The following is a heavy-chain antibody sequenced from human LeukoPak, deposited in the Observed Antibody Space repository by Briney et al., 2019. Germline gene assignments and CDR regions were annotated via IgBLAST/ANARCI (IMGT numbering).Heavy chain of an antibody. J-gene: IGHJ4*02. CDR1: GFTFTSYA. CDR2: ISGSGGST. V-gene: IGHV3-23*01. D-gene: IGHD3-10*01. CDR3: AKSTFGLLWFGDYLDC. Sequence: GGSLRLSCAASGFTFTSYAMNWVRQAPGKGLQWVSAISGSGGSTYYADSVQGRFTISRDNSKNTLYLQMNSLRAEDTAVYYCAKSTFGLLWFGDYLDCWGQGTQVTVSS.